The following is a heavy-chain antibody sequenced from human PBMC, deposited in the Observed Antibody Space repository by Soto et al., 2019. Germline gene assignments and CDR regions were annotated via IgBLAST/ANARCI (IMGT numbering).Heavy chain of an antibody. CDR3: ARDGPRYCTNGVCYIPYYYYGMDV. D-gene: IGHD2-8*01. CDR1: GGSISSGDYY. J-gene: IGHJ6*02. CDR2: IYYSGST. V-gene: IGHV4-30-4*01. Sequence: SETLSLTCTVSGGSISSGDYYWSWIRQPPGKGLEWIGYIYYSGSTYYNPSLKSRVTISVDTSKNQFSLKLSSVTAADTAVYYCARDGPRYCTNGVCYIPYYYYGMDVWGQGTTVTVSS.